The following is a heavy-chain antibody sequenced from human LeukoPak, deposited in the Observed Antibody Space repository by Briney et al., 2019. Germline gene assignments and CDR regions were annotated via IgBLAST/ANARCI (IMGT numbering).Heavy chain of an antibody. CDR3: AKEAWSGYQTDYFDY. CDR1: GFTFSSYG. D-gene: IGHD3-3*01. Sequence: GGSLRLSCAASGFTFSSYGMHWVRQAPGEGLEWVAVISYDGSNKYYADSVKGRFTISRDNSKNTLYLQMNSLRAEDTAVYYCAKEAWSGYQTDYFDYWGQGTLVTVSS. CDR2: ISYDGSNK. V-gene: IGHV3-30*18. J-gene: IGHJ4*02.